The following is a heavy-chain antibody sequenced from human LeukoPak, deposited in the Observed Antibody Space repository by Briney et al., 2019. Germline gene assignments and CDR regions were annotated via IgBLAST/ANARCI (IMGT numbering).Heavy chain of an antibody. CDR2: LSPKSGVT. V-gene: IGHV1-2*02. Sequence: GASVKVSCKASGYTFSGYYVHWVRQAPGQGLEWMGWLSPKSGVTKYAQKFQGRVTLTRDLSLSTAYMELNSLTSDDTAVYYCARDTYGGSYFPLPYWGQGALVTVSS. J-gene: IGHJ4*02. CDR1: GYTFSGYY. CDR3: ARDTYGGSYFPLPY. D-gene: IGHD1-26*01.